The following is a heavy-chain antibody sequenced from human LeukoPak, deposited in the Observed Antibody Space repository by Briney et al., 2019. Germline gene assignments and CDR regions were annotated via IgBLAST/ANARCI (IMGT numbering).Heavy chain of an antibody. Sequence: SETLSLTCVVSGGSISRGGYSWSWIRQPPGKGLEWIGYIFHSGSAYYHPSLRSRASMSVDTSKNQFSLNLTSVTAADTAVYYCARRYGDYSDFWGLGTLVTVSS. CDR3: ARRYGDYSDF. D-gene: IGHD4-17*01. CDR1: GGSISRGGYS. CDR2: IFHSGSA. V-gene: IGHV4-30-2*01. J-gene: IGHJ4*02.